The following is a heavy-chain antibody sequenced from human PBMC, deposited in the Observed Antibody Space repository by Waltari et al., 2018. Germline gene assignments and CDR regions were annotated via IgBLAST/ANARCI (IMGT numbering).Heavy chain of an antibody. Sequence: EVRLVESGGSLLQPGASLRLSCAASGFVFSTNVLSWVRQAPGKGLEWVSTISAGGGSTYYADSVKGRFSVSRDNSRNTLYLQMSSLRVEDTAIYYCVKMWGSKGSPGWGQGTLVTVSS. D-gene: IGHD1-26*01. CDR3: VKMWGSKGSPG. J-gene: IGHJ4*02. CDR2: ISAGGGST. CDR1: GFVFSTNV. V-gene: IGHV3-23*04.